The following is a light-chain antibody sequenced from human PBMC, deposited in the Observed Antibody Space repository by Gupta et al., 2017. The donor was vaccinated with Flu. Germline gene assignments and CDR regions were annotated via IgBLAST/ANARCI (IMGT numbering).Light chain of an antibody. CDR2: DAS. V-gene: IGKV1-39*01. CDR3: QQSYSIPLT. CDR1: QSINRY. Sequence: IQMTQSPSSLSASVGDRVTITCRASQSINRYLNWYQQKPGKAPKVLILDASNLQSGVPSRFSGSGSGTDFSLIISSLQPEDFATHYCQQSYSIPLTFGQGTRLEIK. J-gene: IGKJ5*01.